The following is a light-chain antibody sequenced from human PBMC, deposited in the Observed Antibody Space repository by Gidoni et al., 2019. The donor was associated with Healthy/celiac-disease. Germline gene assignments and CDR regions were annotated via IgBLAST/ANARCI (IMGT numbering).Light chain of an antibody. CDR3: QSYDSSLL. CDR2: GNS. CDR1: SSNIGAGYD. V-gene: IGLV1-40*01. J-gene: IGLJ3*02. Sequence: SVLTQPPSVSGAPGQRVTISCTGSSSNIGAGYDVHWYQQLPGTAPKLLIYGNSNRPSGVPDRFSGSKSGTSASLAITGLQAEDEADYYCQSYDSSLLFGGGTKLTVL.